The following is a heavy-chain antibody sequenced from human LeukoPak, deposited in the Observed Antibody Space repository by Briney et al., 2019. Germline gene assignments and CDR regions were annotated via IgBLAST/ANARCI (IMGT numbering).Heavy chain of an antibody. J-gene: IGHJ4*02. D-gene: IGHD3-10*01. Sequence: ASVKVSCKAAGYTFTSYYMHWVRQAPGQGLEWMGIINPSGGSTSYAQKFQGRVTMTRDTSTSTVYMELSSLRSEDTAVYYCARDHEYYYGSGSYYPGGCDYWGQGTLVTVSS. CDR2: INPSGGST. CDR1: GYTFTSYY. CDR3: ARDHEYYYGSGSYYPGGCDY. V-gene: IGHV1-46*01.